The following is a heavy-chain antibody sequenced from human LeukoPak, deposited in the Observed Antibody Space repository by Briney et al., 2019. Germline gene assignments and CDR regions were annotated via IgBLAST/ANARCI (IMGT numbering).Heavy chain of an antibody. D-gene: IGHD4-17*01. Sequence: PGGSLRLSCAASGFTFSSYSMNWVRQAPGKGLEWVSSISSSSSYIYYADLVKGRYTISRDNAKNSLYLQMNSLRAEDTAVYYCARVEETVTTDSVDYWGQGTLVTVSS. CDR1: GFTFSSYS. J-gene: IGHJ4*02. V-gene: IGHV3-21*01. CDR2: ISSSSSYI. CDR3: ARVEETVTTDSVDY.